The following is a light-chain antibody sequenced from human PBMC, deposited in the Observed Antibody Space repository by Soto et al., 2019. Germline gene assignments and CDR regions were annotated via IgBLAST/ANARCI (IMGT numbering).Light chain of an antibody. J-gene: IGKJ5*01. CDR1: ETVATN. V-gene: IGKV3-11*01. CDR3: QQRNMWPIT. Sequence: EILITQSPATLSLSPGERATLSCWASETVATNLAWYQQKPGQAPRLLIYDASSRPTDIPARFSGSGSGTDFTLTISSLEPEDSAVYCCQQRNMWPITFGQGTRLEIK. CDR2: DAS.